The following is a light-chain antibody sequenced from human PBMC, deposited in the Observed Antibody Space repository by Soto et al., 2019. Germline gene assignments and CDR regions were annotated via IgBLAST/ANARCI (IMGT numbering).Light chain of an antibody. CDR2: DVS. V-gene: IGLV2-14*03. J-gene: IGLJ2*01. CDR1: SSDIGDYNY. CDR3: SSYTTGSTLVV. Sequence: QSVLTQPASVSGSPGQSITISCTGTSSDIGDYNYVSWYQHHPGKAPKLMIYDVSSRPSGVSDRFSGSKSGNTASLTISGLQAEDEADYYCSSYTTGSTLVVFGGGTKLNVL.